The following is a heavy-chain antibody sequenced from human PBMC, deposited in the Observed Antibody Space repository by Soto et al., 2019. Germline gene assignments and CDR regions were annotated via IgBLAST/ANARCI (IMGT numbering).Heavy chain of an antibody. CDR1: GYTFTSYA. V-gene: IGHV7-4-1*02. D-gene: IGHD3-3*01. CDR3: ARGPLRFLEWLGNYYYYMDV. Sequence: ASVKVSCKASGYTFTSYAMNWVRQAPGQGLEWMGWINTNTGNPTYAQGFTGRFVFSLDTSVSTAYLQISSLKAEDTAVYYCARGPLRFLEWLGNYYYYMDVWGKGTTVTVSS. CDR2: INTNTGNP. J-gene: IGHJ6*03.